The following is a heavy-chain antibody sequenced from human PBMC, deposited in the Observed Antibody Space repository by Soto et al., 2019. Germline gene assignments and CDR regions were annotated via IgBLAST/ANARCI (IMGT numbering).Heavy chain of an antibody. D-gene: IGHD6-19*01. Sequence: SVKVSCKASGGTFSSYAISWVRQAPGQGLEWMGGIIPIFGTTNYAQKFQGRVTITADESMSTAYMELSRLRSDDTAVYYCARVEGSGLDYWGQGTLVTVSA. CDR3: ARVEGSGLDY. CDR1: GGTFSSYA. CDR2: IIPIFGTT. V-gene: IGHV1-69*13. J-gene: IGHJ4*02.